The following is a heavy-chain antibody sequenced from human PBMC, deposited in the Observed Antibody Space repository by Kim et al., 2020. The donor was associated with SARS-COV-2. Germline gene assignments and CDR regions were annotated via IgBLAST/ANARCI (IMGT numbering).Heavy chain of an antibody. CDR3: ARDHSSGWYGAYYYYGMYV. CDR2: TYYRSKWYN. V-gene: IGHV6-1*01. CDR1: GDSVSSNSAA. J-gene: IGHJ6*02. D-gene: IGHD6-19*01. Sequence: SQTLSLTCAISGDSVSSNSAAWNWIRQSPSRGLEWLGRTYYRSKWYNDYAVSVKSRITINPDTSKNQFSLQLNSVTPEDTAVYYCARDHSSGWYGAYYYYGMYVWGHGTTGTVSS.